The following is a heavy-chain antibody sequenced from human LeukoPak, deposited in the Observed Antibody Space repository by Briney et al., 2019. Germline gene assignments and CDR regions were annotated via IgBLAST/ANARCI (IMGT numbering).Heavy chain of an antibody. J-gene: IGHJ4*02. Sequence: ASVKVSCKASGYTFTSYAMNWVRQAPGQGLEWMGWISAYNGNTNYAQKLQGRVTMTSDTSTSTAYMELRSLRSDDTAVYYCARDGYSSGWVDYWGQGTLVTVSS. D-gene: IGHD6-19*01. V-gene: IGHV1-18*01. CDR1: GYTFTSYA. CDR2: ISAYNGNT. CDR3: ARDGYSSGWVDY.